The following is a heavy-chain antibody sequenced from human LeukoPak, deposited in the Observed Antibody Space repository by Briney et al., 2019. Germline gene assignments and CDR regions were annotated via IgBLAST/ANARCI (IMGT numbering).Heavy chain of an antibody. CDR1: GGSFSGYY. Sequence: SETLSLTCAVYGGSFSGYYWSWTRQPPGKGLEWIGEINHSGSTNYNPSLKSRVTISVDTSKNQFSLKLSSVTAADTAVYYCARGVGIVSYWGQGTLVTVSS. V-gene: IGHV4-34*01. CDR2: INHSGST. CDR3: ARGVGIVSY. J-gene: IGHJ4*02. D-gene: IGHD2-21*01.